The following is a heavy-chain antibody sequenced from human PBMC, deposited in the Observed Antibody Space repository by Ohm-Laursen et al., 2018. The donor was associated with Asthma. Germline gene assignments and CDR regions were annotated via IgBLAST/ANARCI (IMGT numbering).Heavy chain of an antibody. CDR1: GYTFTGYY. Sequence: GSSVKVSCKASGYTFTGYYIHWVRQAPGQGLEWMGWISAYNGNTNYAQKLQGRVTMTTDTSTSTAYMELRSLRSDDTAVYYCARVNYYDSSGYDYWGQGTLVTVSS. D-gene: IGHD3-22*01. J-gene: IGHJ4*02. CDR3: ARVNYYDSSGYDY. CDR2: ISAYNGNT. V-gene: IGHV1-18*04.